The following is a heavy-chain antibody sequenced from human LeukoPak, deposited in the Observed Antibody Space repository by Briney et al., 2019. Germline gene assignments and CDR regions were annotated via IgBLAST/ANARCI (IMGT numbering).Heavy chain of an antibody. CDR1: GGSFSGYY. D-gene: IGHD1-26*01. CDR2: INHSGST. V-gene: IGHV4-34*01. J-gene: IGHJ4*02. Sequence: SETLSLTCAVYGGSFSGYYWSWIRQPPGKGLEWIGEINHSGSTNYXXXXKSXXXXSVDTSKNQFSLKLSSVTAADTAVYYCARGVVGATHNWGQGTLVTVSS. CDR3: ARGVVGATHN.